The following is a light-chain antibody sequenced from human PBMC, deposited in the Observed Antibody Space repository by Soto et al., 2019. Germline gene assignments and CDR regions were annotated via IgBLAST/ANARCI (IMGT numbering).Light chain of an antibody. CDR1: SSDVGGYNY. Sequence: QSVLTQPASVSGSPGQSITISCTGTSSDVGGYNYVSWYQQHPGKAPKLMIYEVSNRPSGVSNRFSGSKSGNTASLTVFGLQAEDEADYYCSSCTSSSTWVFGGGTKLTVL. CDR2: EVS. V-gene: IGLV2-14*01. CDR3: SSCTSSSTWV. J-gene: IGLJ3*02.